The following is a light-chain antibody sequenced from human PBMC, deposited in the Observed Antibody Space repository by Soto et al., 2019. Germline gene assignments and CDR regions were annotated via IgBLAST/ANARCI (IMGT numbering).Light chain of an antibody. CDR1: SSDVGGYHY. CDR2: EVR. Sequence: QSALTQPASVSGSPGQSITISCTGTSSDVGGYHYVCWYQLPPGKATQLMIYEVRNPPAGASQRFAGSKACNTASLTISGLQAEDEADYYCSSYTSSSTLVFGTGTKLTVL. J-gene: IGLJ1*01. V-gene: IGLV2-14*01. CDR3: SSYTSSSTLV.